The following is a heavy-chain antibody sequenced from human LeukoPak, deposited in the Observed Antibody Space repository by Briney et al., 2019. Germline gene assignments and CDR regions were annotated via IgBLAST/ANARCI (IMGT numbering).Heavy chain of an antibody. J-gene: IGHJ5*02. CDR3: ARCPGWFDP. Sequence: SETLSLTCAVYGGSFSGYYWSWIRRPPGKGLEWIGEINHSGSTNYNPSLKSRVTISVDTSKNQFSLKLSSVTAADTAVYYCARCPGWFDPWGQGTLVTVSS. V-gene: IGHV4-34*01. CDR1: GGSFSGYY. CDR2: INHSGST.